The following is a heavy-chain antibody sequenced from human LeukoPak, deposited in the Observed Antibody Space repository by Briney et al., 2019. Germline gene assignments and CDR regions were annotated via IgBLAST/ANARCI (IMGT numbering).Heavy chain of an antibody. V-gene: IGHV1-46*01. D-gene: IGHD3-16*01. CDR3: ASLAHFDGSTDYPDF. Sequence: ASVKVSCKASGYTFTSYYMHWVRQAPGQGLEWMGIINPSGGSTSYAQKFQGRVTMTRDMSTSTVYMELSSLRSEDTAVYYCASLAHFDGSTDYPDFWGQGTLVTVSS. CDR2: INPSGGST. CDR1: GYTFTSYY. J-gene: IGHJ4*02.